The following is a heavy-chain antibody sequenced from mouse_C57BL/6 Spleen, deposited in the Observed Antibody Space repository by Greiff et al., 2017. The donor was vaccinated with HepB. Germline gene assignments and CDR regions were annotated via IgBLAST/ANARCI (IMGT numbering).Heavy chain of an antibody. D-gene: IGHD1-1*01. J-gene: IGHJ2*01. CDR3: TRGGTVVANYFDD. CDR1: GYTFTDYE. Sequence: VQLKESGAELVRPGASVTLSCKASGYTFTDYEMHWVKQTPVHGLEWIGAIDPETGGTAYTQKFKGKAILTADKSSSTSYMELRSLTSEDSAVYYCTRGGTVVANYFDDWGQGTTLTVSS. CDR2: IDPETGGT. V-gene: IGHV1-15*01.